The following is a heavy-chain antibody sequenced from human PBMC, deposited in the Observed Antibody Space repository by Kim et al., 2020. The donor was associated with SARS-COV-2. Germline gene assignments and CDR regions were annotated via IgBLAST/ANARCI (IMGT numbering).Heavy chain of an antibody. CDR1: GFTFDDYA. J-gene: IGHJ4*02. CDR3: AKDMFERYGSGSYSG. D-gene: IGHD3-10*01. CDR2: ISWNSGSI. V-gene: IGHV3-9*01. Sequence: GGSLRLSCAASGFTFDDYAMHWVRQAPGKGLEWVSGISWNSGSIGYADSVKGRFTISRDNAKNSLYLQMNSLRAEDTALYYCAKDMFERYGSGSYSGWGQGTLVTVSS.